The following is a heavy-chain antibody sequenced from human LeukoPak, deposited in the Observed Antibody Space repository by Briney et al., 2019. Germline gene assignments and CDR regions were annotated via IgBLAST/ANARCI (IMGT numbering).Heavy chain of an antibody. V-gene: IGHV3-13*01. J-gene: IGHJ4*02. CDR3: VREARGYHYTYFDY. Sequence: QPGGSLRLSCTASGFTLGSHDMHWVRQIPGQGLDWVAAVSSGFHAFFADSVQGRFTVSREDARNSLYLQMNSLRAGDTAVYYCVREARGYHYTYFDYWGQGTLVTVSS. D-gene: IGHD5-18*01. CDR2: VSSGFHA. CDR1: GFTLGSHD.